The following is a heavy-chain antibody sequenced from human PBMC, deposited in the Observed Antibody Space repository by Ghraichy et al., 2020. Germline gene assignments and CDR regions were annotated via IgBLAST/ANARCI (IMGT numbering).Heavy chain of an antibody. CDR3: AKEQPRTTAFDY. CDR2: ISGTGGST. V-gene: IGHV3-23*01. J-gene: IGHJ4*02. Sequence: GGSLRLSCVASAFTFNSYPMSWVRQAPGKGLEWVSTISGTGGSTYYADSVKGRFTISRDNSKNTLYLQMNSLRAEDTGIYYCAKEQPRTTAFDYWGQGTLVTVSS. D-gene: IGHD1-7*01. CDR1: AFTFNSYP.